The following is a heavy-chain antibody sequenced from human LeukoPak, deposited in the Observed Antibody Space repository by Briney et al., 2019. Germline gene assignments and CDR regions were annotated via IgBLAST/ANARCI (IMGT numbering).Heavy chain of an antibody. CDR3: ARDVSVSVTPLEY. V-gene: IGHV3-23*01. CDR1: GFTFSNYA. Sequence: GGSLRLSCAASGFTFSNYAVSWVRQAPGKGLEGVSAMSGSGGGTYYADAVKGRFTISRDNSKNTLYLQMNSLRDEDTAVYYCARDVSVSVTPLEYWGQGTLVTVSS. D-gene: IGHD4-17*01. J-gene: IGHJ4*02. CDR2: MSGSGGGT.